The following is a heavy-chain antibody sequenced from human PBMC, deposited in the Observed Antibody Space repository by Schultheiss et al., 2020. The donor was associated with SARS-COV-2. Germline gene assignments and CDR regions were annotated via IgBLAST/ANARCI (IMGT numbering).Heavy chain of an antibody. CDR2: INHSGST. Sequence: SETLSLTCTVSGGSISSGGYFWSWIRQHPGKGLEWIGEINHSGSTNYNPSLKSRVTISVDTSKNQFSLKLSSVTAADTAVYYCARRGRSSGWLYYFDYWGQGTLVTVSS. J-gene: IGHJ4*02. CDR3: ARRGRSSGWLYYFDY. D-gene: IGHD6-19*01. CDR1: GGSISSGGYF. V-gene: IGHV4-31*03.